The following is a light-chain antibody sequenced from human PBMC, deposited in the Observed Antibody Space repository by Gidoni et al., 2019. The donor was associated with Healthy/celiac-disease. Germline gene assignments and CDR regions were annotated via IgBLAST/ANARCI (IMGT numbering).Light chain of an antibody. CDR3: CSYAGSSTPR. Sequence: PGQSITISCTGTSSDVGSYNLVSWYQQHPGKAPKLMIYEGSKRPSGVSNRFSGSKSGNTASLTISGLQAEDEADYYCCSYAGSSTPRIGGGTKLTVL. CDR2: EGS. J-gene: IGLJ2*01. V-gene: IGLV2-23*01. CDR1: SSDVGSYNL.